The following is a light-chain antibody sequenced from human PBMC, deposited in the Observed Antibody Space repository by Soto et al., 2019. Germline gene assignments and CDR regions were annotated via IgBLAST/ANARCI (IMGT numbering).Light chain of an antibody. CDR3: SSYTSSSPLV. V-gene: IGLV2-14*01. Sequence: QSALTQPASVSGSPGQSITISCTGTSSDVGGYNYVSWYQQHPGKAPKLMIYDVSNRPSGVSNRFSGSKSGNTASLTMSGLQAEDEADYYCSSYTSSSPLVFGGGTQLTVL. CDR1: SSDVGGYNY. CDR2: DVS. J-gene: IGLJ2*01.